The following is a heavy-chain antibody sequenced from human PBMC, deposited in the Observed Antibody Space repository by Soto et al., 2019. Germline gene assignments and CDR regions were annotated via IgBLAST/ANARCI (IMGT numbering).Heavy chain of an antibody. Sequence: QVQLVQSAAEVKKPGASVKVSCKASGYTFTNYGITWVRQAPGQGLEWMGWISAYNGDTEYAQKFQGRVTMTTDTSTNTAYMDLRSLRSGDTAVYYCARDWYCSWSICYGGHYYYMDVWGEGTTVTVSS. D-gene: IGHD2-15*01. CDR3: ARDWYCSWSICYGGHYYYMDV. CDR1: GYTFTNYG. J-gene: IGHJ6*03. CDR2: ISAYNGDT. V-gene: IGHV1-18*01.